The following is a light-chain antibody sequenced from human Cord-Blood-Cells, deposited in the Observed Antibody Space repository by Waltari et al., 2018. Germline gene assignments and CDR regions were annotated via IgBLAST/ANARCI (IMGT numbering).Light chain of an antibody. Sequence: SYELTQPPSVSVSTGQTASITCSGDKLGDKYACWYQQKPGQSPVLVIYQDSKRPSGIPGRFSGSNSGNTATLTISGTQAMDEADYYCQACDSSTVVFGGGTKLTVL. J-gene: IGLJ2*01. CDR3: QACDSSTVV. V-gene: IGLV3-1*01. CDR1: KLGDKY. CDR2: QDS.